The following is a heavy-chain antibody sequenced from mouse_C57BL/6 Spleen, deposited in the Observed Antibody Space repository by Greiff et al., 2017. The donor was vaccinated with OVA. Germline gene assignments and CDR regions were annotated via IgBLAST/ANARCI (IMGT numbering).Heavy chain of an antibody. CDR3: ARDGEDYDYENYWYFDV. CDR2: ISDGGSYT. V-gene: IGHV5-4*01. CDR1: GFTFSSYA. Sequence: EVKVEESGGGLVKPGGSLKLSCAASGFTFSSYAMSWVRQTPEKRLEWVATISDGGSYTYYPDNVKGRFTISRDNAKNNLYLQMSHLKSEDTAMYYCARDGEDYDYENYWYFDVWGTGTTVTVSS. J-gene: IGHJ1*03. D-gene: IGHD2-4*01.